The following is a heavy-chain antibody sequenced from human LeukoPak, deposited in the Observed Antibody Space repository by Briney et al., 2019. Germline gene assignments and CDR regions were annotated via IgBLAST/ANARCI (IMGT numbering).Heavy chain of an antibody. D-gene: IGHD1-7*01. J-gene: IGHJ4*02. Sequence: PAGSLTLSCAASAFTFSSYSMNWVRQAPGKGLEWVSSISSSSTYIYYADSVKGRFTISRDNAKNSLYLQMNSLRAEDTAVYYCARGQKYNWNYGDYWGQGTLVTVSS. CDR2: ISSSSTYI. CDR3: ARGQKYNWNYGDY. V-gene: IGHV3-21*01. CDR1: AFTFSSYS.